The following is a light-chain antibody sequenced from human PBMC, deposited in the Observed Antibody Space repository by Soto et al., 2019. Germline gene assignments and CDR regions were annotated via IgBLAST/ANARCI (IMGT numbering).Light chain of an antibody. V-gene: IGKV1-5*01. J-gene: IGKJ1*01. CDR1: QTINRW. CDR3: QQYYTYSWT. CDR2: DGS. Sequence: MTQSPATLSASLGDRVTITCRASQTINRWLAWYQQKPRKAPKLLIYDGSTLQSGVPSRFSGSGSGTEFTLTISSLQPDDFATYYCQQYYTYSWTFGQGTKVDIK.